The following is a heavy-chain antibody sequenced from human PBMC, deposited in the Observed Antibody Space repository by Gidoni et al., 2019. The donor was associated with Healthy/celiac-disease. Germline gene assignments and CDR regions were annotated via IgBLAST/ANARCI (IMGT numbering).Heavy chain of an antibody. J-gene: IGHJ4*02. Sequence: QVQLVQTGAEVKKPGASVKVSCKASGYTFTVYYLHWVRQAPGQGLAWTGWINPNCAGTNSAQKIQGRVTMTRDTSISTSYMELSRLRSDDTAVYYCARDPDSSSWYYFDYWGQGTLVTVSS. CDR1: GYTFTVYY. V-gene: IGHV1-2*02. CDR2: INPNCAGT. D-gene: IGHD6-13*01. CDR3: ARDPDSSSWYYFDY.